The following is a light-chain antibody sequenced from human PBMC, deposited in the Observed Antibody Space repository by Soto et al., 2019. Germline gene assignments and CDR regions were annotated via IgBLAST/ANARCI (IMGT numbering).Light chain of an antibody. CDR1: QSVSSY. V-gene: IGKV3-11*01. J-gene: IGKJ1*01. Sequence: EIVLTQSPATLSLSTGERATLSCRASQSVSSYLAWYQQKPGQAPKLLIYDASNRATGIPARFSGSGSGTDFTLTIISLEPEDFAVYYCQQRSNWPPSFGQGTKVDIK. CDR3: QQRSNWPPS. CDR2: DAS.